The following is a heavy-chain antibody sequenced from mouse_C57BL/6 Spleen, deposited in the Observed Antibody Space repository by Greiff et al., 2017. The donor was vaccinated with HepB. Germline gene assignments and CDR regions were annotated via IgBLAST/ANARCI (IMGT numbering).Heavy chain of an antibody. D-gene: IGHD1-1*01. CDR2: ISYSGST. V-gene: IGHV3-1*01. J-gene: IGHJ1*03. CDR3: AREEYYYGSSFHWYFDV. CDR1: GYSITSGYD. Sequence: DVKLQESGPGMVKPSQSLSLTCTVTGYSITSGYDWHWIRHFPGNKLEWMGYISYSGSTNYNPSLKSRISITHDTSKNHFFLKLNSVTTEDTATYYCAREEYYYGSSFHWYFDVWGTGTTVTVSS.